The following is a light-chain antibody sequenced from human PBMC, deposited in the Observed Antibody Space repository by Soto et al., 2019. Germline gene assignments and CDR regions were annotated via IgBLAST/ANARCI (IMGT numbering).Light chain of an antibody. V-gene: IGKV3-20*01. Sequence: EIVLTQSPGTLSLSPGERATISCRASQSVSSSYIAWYQQKPGQAPRLLIYGASSRATGIPDRFSGSGSGTDFTLTISRLEPEDFAVYYCQQYGSSRTFGQGTKVEIK. CDR2: GAS. CDR1: QSVSSSY. J-gene: IGKJ1*01. CDR3: QQYGSSRT.